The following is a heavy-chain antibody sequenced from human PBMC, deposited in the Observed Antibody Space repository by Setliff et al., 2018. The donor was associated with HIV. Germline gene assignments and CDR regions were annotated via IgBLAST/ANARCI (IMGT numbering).Heavy chain of an antibody. J-gene: IGHJ4*02. D-gene: IGHD6-19*01. V-gene: IGHV4-34*01. CDR1: GGSFSGYY. CDR3: ARAVNFDY. Sequence: PSETLSLTCAVYGGSFSGYYWSWIRQPPGKGLEWIGEINHRGSTNCNPSLKSRVSISVDTSKNQFSLKLSSVTAADTAVYYCARAVNFDYWGQGTQVTVSS. CDR2: INHRGST.